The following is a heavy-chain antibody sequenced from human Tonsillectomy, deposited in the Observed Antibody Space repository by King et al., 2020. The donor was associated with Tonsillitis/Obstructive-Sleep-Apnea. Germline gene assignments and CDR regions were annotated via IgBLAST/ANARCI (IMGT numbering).Heavy chain of an antibody. Sequence: VQLVESGGGLVQPGGSLRLSCTASGFTFSSYSMSWVRQAPGKGLEWVSAISGSGGSTYYADSVKGRFTISRDNSKNTLYLQMNRLRAEDTAVYYCAKVEKQWLRPPYVFDIWGQGTMVTVSS. CDR2: ISGSGGST. D-gene: IGHD6-19*01. J-gene: IGHJ3*02. CDR3: AKVEKQWLRPPYVFDI. V-gene: IGHV3-23*04. CDR1: GFTFSSYS.